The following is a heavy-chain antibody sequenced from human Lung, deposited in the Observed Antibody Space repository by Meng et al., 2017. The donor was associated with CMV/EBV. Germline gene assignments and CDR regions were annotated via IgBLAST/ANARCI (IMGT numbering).Heavy chain of an antibody. Sequence: GEPLQVTCTDSRIPFDDYTMHSVRPAPGKGLEWVSLISWDGGSTYYADSVKGRFTISRDNSKNSLYLQMNGLRTEDTALYYCAKDISSAAGAFGISAYYFDYWGQGXLVTVSS. CDR1: RIPFDDYT. D-gene: IGHD6-13*01. V-gene: IGHV3-43*01. CDR2: ISWDGGST. J-gene: IGHJ4*02. CDR3: AKDISSAAGAFGISAYYFDY.